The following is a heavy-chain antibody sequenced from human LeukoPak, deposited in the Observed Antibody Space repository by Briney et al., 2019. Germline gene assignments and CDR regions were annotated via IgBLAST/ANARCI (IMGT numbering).Heavy chain of an antibody. CDR1: GFTFSSYG. CDR2: ISYDGRNK. D-gene: IGHD6-19*01. V-gene: IGHV3-30*18. J-gene: IGHJ4*02. CDR3: AKDGLRLDY. Sequence: GGSLRLSCAASGFTFSSYGMHWVRQAPGKGLEWVAVISYDGRNKYYADSVKGRFTISRDNSKNTLYLQMNSLRAEDTAVYYCAKDGLRLDYWGQGTLVTVSS.